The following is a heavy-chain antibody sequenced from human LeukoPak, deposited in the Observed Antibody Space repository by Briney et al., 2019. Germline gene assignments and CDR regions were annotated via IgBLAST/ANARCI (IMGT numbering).Heavy chain of an antibody. CDR3: VKNYYDSSGYIDY. D-gene: IGHD3-22*01. V-gene: IGHV3-23*01. CDR1: GVTPRSYA. J-gene: IGHJ4*02. Sequence: PGGSLRLSSAASGVTPRSYAMTSVRQAPEEGLERVSGLSGSVVSTYYADSAKGRFTISRDNSKSTLYLQTTNLRAEDTAVYYCVKNYYDSSGYIDYWGQGTLVTVSS. CDR2: LSGSVVST.